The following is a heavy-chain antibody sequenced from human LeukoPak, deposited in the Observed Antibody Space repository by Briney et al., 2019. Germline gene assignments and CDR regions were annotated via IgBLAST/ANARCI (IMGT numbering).Heavy chain of an antibody. Sequence: ASVKVSCKASGYTFTSYGISWVRQAPGQGLEWMGWISTYNGNTNYAQKFQGRVTMTTDTSTSTAYMEPRSLRSDDTAVYYCARPAYCGGDCFTSKNWYFDLWGRGTLVTVSS. CDR1: GYTFTSYG. CDR2: ISTYNGNT. D-gene: IGHD2-21*02. CDR3: ARPAYCGGDCFTSKNWYFDL. V-gene: IGHV1-18*01. J-gene: IGHJ2*01.